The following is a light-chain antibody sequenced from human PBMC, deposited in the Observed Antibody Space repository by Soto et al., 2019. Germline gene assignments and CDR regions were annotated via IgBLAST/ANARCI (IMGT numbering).Light chain of an antibody. CDR3: QQYNKWPPWT. J-gene: IGKJ1*01. Sequence: EIVMTQSPATLSVSPGGIATLCFRASQSICSNLAWYQQKPGQAPRLVIYASSIRASDFPARFSGSGSGTEFTLTISGLQSDDFAVYFCQQYNKWPPWTFGHGTKVDIK. CDR1: QSICSN. V-gene: IGKV3-15*01. CDR2: ASS.